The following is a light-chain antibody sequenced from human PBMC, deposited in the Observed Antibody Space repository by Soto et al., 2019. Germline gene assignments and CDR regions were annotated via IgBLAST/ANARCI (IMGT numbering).Light chain of an antibody. J-gene: IGKJ2*01. CDR1: QSISNW. V-gene: IGKV1-5*03. CDR3: QQYYSFPPT. CDR2: KAS. Sequence: DIQMTQSPSTLSASVGDRVTITCRASQSISNWLAWYQQKPGKAPKLLIYKASTLESGVPSRFSGSGSGTDFTLTISCLQSEDFATYYCQQYYSFPPTFGQGTKLEIK.